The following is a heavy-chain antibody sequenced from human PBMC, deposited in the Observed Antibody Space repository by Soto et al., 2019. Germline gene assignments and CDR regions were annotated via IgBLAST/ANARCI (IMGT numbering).Heavy chain of an antibody. D-gene: IGHD6-19*01. CDR2: ISAYNGDT. J-gene: IGHJ4*02. Sequence: QVQLVQSRAEVKKPGASVKVSCKASGYTFNTHIIVWVRQAPGQGLEWMGWISAYNGDTNSAQKLQGRVTLTTDTSTSTAYMELRSLKSDDTAVYYCAKADSSGWYTDYWGQGTLVTVSS. V-gene: IGHV1-18*01. CDR3: AKADSSGWYTDY. CDR1: GYTFNTHI.